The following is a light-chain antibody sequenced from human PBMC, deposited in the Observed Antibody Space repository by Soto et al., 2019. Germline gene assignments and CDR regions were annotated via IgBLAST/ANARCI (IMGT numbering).Light chain of an antibody. CDR3: SSYTTSSTYV. J-gene: IGLJ1*01. Sequence: QSALTQPASVSGSPGQSITISCTGTSSDVGSYNYVSWYQQHPGKAPKVMIYDVSSRPSGVSYRFSGSKSGNTASLTISGLQAEDEADYYCSSYTTSSTYVFGTGTKVTV. CDR2: DVS. CDR1: SSDVGSYNY. V-gene: IGLV2-14*01.